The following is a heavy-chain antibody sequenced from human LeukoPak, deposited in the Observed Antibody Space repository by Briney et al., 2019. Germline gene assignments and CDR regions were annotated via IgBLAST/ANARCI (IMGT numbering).Heavy chain of an antibody. CDR3: ARDQGYFDSSGYIVNAFDI. V-gene: IGHV4-59*01. CDR2: IYYSGSS. Sequence: SETLSLTCTVSGVSINGYYWSWIRQPPGKGLEWIGYIYYSGSSNNNPSLKSRVTISVDTSKNQFSLKLSSVTAADTAVYYCARDQGYFDSSGYIVNAFDIWGQGTMVTVSS. J-gene: IGHJ3*02. D-gene: IGHD3-22*01. CDR1: GVSINGYY.